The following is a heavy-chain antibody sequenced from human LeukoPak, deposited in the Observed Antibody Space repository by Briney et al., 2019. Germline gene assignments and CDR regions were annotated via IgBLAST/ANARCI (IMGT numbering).Heavy chain of an antibody. CDR2: ISSSGSTI. Sequence: PGGSLRLSCAASGFTFSDYYMSWIRQAPGKGLEWVSYISSSGSTIYYADSVKGRFTISRDNAKNSLYLQMNSLRAGDTAVYYCARPIVTYYYDSSGYYHDAFDIWGQGTMVTVSS. D-gene: IGHD3-22*01. CDR1: GFTFSDYY. CDR3: ARPIVTYYYDSSGYYHDAFDI. J-gene: IGHJ3*02. V-gene: IGHV3-11*01.